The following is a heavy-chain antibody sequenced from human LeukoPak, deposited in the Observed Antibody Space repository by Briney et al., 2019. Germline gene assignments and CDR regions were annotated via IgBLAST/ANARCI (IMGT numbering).Heavy chain of an antibody. V-gene: IGHV4-4*07. J-gene: IGHJ4*02. Sequence: SETLSLTCTVSGGSISSYYWSWIRQPAGKGLEWIGRIYSSGTTNYNPSLRSRLTMSVDTSMNQFSLKLSSVTAADAAVYYCATDFGYSSSWGQGTLVTVSS. CDR1: GGSISSYY. CDR2: IYSSGTT. CDR3: ATDFGYSSS. D-gene: IGHD6-13*01.